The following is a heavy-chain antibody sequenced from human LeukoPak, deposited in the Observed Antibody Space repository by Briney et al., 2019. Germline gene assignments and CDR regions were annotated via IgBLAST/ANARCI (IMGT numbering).Heavy chain of an antibody. J-gene: IGHJ5*02. V-gene: IGHV3-23*01. CDR3: ARVTGTTDWFDP. CDR2: VSKSGSTT. CDR1: GFPLSSYD. D-gene: IGHD1-20*01. Sequence: GGSLRLSCAVSGFPLSSYDMSWVRQAPGKGLEWVSLVSKSGSTTYYADSVKGRFTISRDNSKNTLYLQMNSLRAEDTAVYYCARVTGTTDWFDPWGQGTLVTVSS.